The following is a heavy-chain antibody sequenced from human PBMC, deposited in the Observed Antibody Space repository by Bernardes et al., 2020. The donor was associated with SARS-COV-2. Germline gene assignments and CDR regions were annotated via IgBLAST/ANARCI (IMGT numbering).Heavy chain of an antibody. CDR1: GYTFTSPG. CDR3: ARSIPATVTTISYDAMDV. J-gene: IGHJ6*02. CDR2: ISTYYGNT. V-gene: IGHV1-18*01. Sequence: SLKVSCKTSGYTFTSPGIGWVRQAPGQGLEWMGWISTYYGNTVSAEKFQDRVTMATDFSSNTAYMDLRSLRSDDTAIYYCARSIPATVTTISYDAMDVWGQGTAVIVSS. D-gene: IGHD2-21*01.